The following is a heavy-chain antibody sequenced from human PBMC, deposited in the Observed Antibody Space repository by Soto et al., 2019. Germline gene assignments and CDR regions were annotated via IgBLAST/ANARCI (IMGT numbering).Heavy chain of an antibody. Sequence: GSSVKVSCKASGYSFTDYHIHWVRQAPGQGLEWLGRINPKSGGTSTAQKFQGRVTMTRDRSISTVYMELTRLRSDDTAVYFCARGHSTDCSNGVCSFFYNHEMDVWG. CDR2: INPKSGGT. J-gene: IGHJ6*02. CDR3: ARGHSTDCSNGVCSFFYNHEMDV. CDR1: GYSFTDYH. V-gene: IGHV1-2*06. D-gene: IGHD2-8*01.